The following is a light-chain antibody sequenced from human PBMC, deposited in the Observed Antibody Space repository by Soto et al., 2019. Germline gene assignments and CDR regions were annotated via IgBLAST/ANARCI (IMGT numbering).Light chain of an antibody. Sequence: QSVLTQPPSASGTPGQRVIISCSGDSSNIGRNYVFWYLQLPGTAPKLLIYRNNQRPSGVPDRFSGSKSDTSGSLTISGLRSEDEGDYYCAAWDDSLSGPAFGGGTKLTVL. CDR1: SSNIGRNY. J-gene: IGLJ2*01. CDR3: AAWDDSLSGPA. V-gene: IGLV1-47*01. CDR2: RNN.